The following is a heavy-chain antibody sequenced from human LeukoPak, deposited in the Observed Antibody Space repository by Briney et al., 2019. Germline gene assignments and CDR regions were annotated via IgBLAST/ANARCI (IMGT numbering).Heavy chain of an antibody. Sequence: RPGGSLRLSCAASGFTFSSYAMSWVRQAPGKGLEWVAVISYDGSNKYYADSVKGRFTISRDNSKNTLYLQMNSLRAEDTAVYYCASNAAEYNWKEVDYWGQGTLVTVSS. J-gene: IGHJ4*02. D-gene: IGHD1-20*01. V-gene: IGHV3-30-3*01. CDR3: ASNAAEYNWKEVDY. CDR2: ISYDGSNK. CDR1: GFTFSSYA.